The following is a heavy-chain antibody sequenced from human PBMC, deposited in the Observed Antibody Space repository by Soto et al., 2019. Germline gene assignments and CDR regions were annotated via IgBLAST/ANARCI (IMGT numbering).Heavy chain of an antibody. CDR2: INSDGSST. CDR1: GFTFSSYA. V-gene: IGHV3-74*01. Sequence: GGSLILSYAASGFTFSSYAMSWVRQAPGKGLVWVSRINSDGSSTSYADSVKGRFTISRDNAKNTLYLQMNSLRAEDTAVYYCARAGRQLVSKPFDYWGQGTLVTVSS. CDR3: ARAGRQLVSKPFDY. J-gene: IGHJ4*02. D-gene: IGHD6-13*01.